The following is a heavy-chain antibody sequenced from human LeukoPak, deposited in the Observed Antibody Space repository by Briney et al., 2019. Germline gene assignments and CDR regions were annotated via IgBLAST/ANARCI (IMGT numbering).Heavy chain of an antibody. CDR1: GVXISSYY. D-gene: IGHD2-15*01. CDR2: IYYSGST. V-gene: IGHV4-59*08. Sequence: SETLSLTCAVSGVXISSYYCSWIRQPPGKGQEWIGYIYYSGSTNYNPSLKSRVTISVDTSKNQFSLKLSSVTAADTAVYYCARQRTGGDWFDPWGQGTLVTVSS. J-gene: IGHJ5*02. CDR3: ARQRTGGDWFDP.